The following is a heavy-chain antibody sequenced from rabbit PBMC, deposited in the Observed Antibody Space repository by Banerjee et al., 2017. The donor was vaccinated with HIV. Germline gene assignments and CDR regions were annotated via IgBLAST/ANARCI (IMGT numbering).Heavy chain of an antibody. D-gene: IGHD1-1*01. CDR1: GFTISSYYY. CDR2: IYGGSSGST. CDR3: ARASSGYYYFSL. Sequence: QSLEESGGGLVQPEGSLTLTCIASGFTISSYYYMCWVRQAPGKGLEWIGCIYGGSSGSTYYASWAKGRFTISKTSSTTVTLQMTSLTAADTATYFCARASSGYYYFSLWGPGTLVTVS. J-gene: IGHJ4*01. V-gene: IGHV1S40*01.